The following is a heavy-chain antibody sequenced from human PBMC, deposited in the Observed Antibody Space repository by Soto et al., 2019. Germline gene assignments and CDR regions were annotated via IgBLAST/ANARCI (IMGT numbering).Heavy chain of an antibody. Sequence: GGSLRLGSAASGFTFSDYYMSWIGQAPGKGLEWVSYISSSGSTIYYADSGKGRFTISRDNAKNSRYLQMNRLRAEDTAVYYIARFTDGSRSSTLSYCCQGTFVTVSS. D-gene: IGHD3-10*01. CDR2: ISSSGSTI. CDR1: GFTFSDYY. J-gene: IGHJ4*02. V-gene: IGHV3-11*01. CDR3: ARFTDGSRSSTLSY.